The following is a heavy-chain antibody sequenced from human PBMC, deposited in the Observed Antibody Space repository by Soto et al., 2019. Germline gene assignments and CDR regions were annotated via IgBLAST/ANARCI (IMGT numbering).Heavy chain of an antibody. V-gene: IGHV3-11*06. J-gene: IGHJ4*02. D-gene: IGHD5-12*01. CDR3: AKDRGGGYNLNYFDS. CDR2: ISSTTNYI. Sequence: PGGSLRLSCAASGFTFSDYYMSWIRQAPGKGLEWVSYISSTTNYIYYADSMKGRFTVSRDSSKNTLYLQMNNLRAGDTAVYYCAKDRGGGYNLNYFDSWGRGTLVTVSS. CDR1: GFTFSDYY.